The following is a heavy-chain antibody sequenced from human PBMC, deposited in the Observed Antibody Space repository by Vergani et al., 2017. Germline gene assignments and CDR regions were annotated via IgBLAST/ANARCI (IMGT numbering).Heavy chain of an antibody. V-gene: IGHV3-30*03. CDR3: ATKSCGTPGCQIGYFRE. J-gene: IGHJ1*01. Sequence: QVHLVESVGGVVQPGRSLRLSCVVSGFTSSYYGMHWVRQAPGKGLEWVAVISYDGTQKYYADSVKGRFTISRDNSKSTLYLQMNSLRTEDTAVYYCATKSCGTPGCQIGYFREWGQGNLVTVSS. CDR2: ISYDGTQK. CDR1: GFTSSYYG. D-gene: IGHD1-1*01.